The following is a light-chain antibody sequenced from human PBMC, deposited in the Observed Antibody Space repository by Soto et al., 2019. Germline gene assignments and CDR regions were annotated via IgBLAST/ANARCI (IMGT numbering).Light chain of an antibody. J-gene: IGLJ1*01. Sequence: QSVRTQPASVSGSPGQSITISCTGTSSDVGRYNLVSWYQQHPGKAPKLMIYEGSKRHSGVSNRFSGSKSGNTASLTISGLQAGDEADYYCFSYAGSLYGFGTGTKLTVL. V-gene: IGLV2-23*01. CDR1: SSDVGRYNL. CDR2: EGS. CDR3: FSYAGSLYG.